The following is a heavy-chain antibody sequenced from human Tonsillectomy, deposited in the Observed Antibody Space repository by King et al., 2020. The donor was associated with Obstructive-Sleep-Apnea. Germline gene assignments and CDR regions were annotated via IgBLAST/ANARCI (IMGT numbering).Heavy chain of an antibody. V-gene: IGHV3-21*01. CDR3: ARDGAGRSMIRGPRDYYYYYGIDV. CDR2: SSSSGSYI. Sequence: VQLVESGGGLVKPGGSLRLSCAASGFPFISYSMNWVRQAPGKGLEWVSCSSSSGSYIYYAESVKGRFTISRDNAKNSLYLQMNSLRAEDTAIYYCARDGAGRSMIRGPRDYYYYYGIDVWGQGTTVTVSS. J-gene: IGHJ6*02. CDR1: GFPFISYS. D-gene: IGHD3-10*01.